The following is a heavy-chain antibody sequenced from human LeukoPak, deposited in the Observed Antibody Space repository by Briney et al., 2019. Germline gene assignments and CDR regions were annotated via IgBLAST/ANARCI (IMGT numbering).Heavy chain of an antibody. CDR3: ARRFRDGYDHDAFDI. D-gene: IGHD5-24*01. Sequence: GGSLRPSCAASGFTLSSYEMNWVRQAPGKVLGRVSSIRSSGSTIYYADSVKGRFTIYRDNAKNSLYLQMNSLRADDPALSYCARRFRDGYDHDAFDIWGQGTMVTVSS. CDR2: IRSSGSTI. V-gene: IGHV3-48*03. CDR1: GFTLSSYE. J-gene: IGHJ3*02.